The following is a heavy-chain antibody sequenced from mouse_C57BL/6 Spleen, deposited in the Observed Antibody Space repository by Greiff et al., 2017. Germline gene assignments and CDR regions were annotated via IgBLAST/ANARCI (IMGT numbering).Heavy chain of an antibody. V-gene: IGHV1-82*01. CDR1: GYAFSSSW. Sequence: QVQLQQSGPELVKPGASVKISCKASGYAFSSSWMNWVKQRPGKGLEWIGRIYPGDGDTNYNGKFKGKATLTADKSSSTAYMQLSSLTSEDSAVYFCARSYYYGSSNYWGQGTTLTVSS. D-gene: IGHD1-1*01. J-gene: IGHJ2*01. CDR2: IYPGDGDT. CDR3: ARSYYYGSSNY.